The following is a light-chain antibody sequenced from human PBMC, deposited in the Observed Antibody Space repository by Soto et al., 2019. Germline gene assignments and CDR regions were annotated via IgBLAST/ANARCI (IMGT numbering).Light chain of an antibody. Sequence: QSALTQPASVSGSPGQSITISCTGTSSDVGGYNYVSWYQQHPDKDPKLMIYDVSTRPSGVSNRFSGSKSGNTASLTISGLQAEDEADYYCSSYTSSSTVVFGGGTKLTVL. V-gene: IGLV2-14*03. CDR3: SSYTSSSTVV. J-gene: IGLJ2*01. CDR1: SSDVGGYNY. CDR2: DVS.